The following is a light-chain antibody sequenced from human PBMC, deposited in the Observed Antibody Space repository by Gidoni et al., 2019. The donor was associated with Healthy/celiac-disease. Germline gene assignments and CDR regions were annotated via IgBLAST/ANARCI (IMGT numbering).Light chain of an antibody. CDR2: VAS. CDR3: QQYGSSHYS. V-gene: IGKV3-20*01. Sequence: ELVLTQSPGTLSLSPGERATLSCRASHSVSSSYLAWYQQKPGQAPRLLIYVASSRATGIPERFSGSGSGTDVTLTISRLEPEDFAVYYCQQYGSSHYSFGQGTKLEIK. CDR1: HSVSSSY. J-gene: IGKJ2*03.